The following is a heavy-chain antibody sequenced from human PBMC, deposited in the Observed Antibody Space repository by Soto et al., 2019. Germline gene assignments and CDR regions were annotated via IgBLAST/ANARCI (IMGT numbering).Heavy chain of an antibody. CDR3: ASSRRGLTTVTPFDY. J-gene: IGHJ4*02. D-gene: IGHD4-17*01. CDR2: INPNSGDT. Sequence: ASVKVSCKASGSTFTGYYMHWVRQAPGQGLEWMGWINPNSGDTNYAQKFQGRVTMTRDTSISTAYMELSRLKSDDTAVYYCASSRRGLTTVTPFDYWGQGTLVTVSS. CDR1: GSTFTGYY. V-gene: IGHV1-2*02.